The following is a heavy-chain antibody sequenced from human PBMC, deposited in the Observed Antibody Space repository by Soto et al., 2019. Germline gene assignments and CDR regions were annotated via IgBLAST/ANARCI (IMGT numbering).Heavy chain of an antibody. Sequence: QLQLQESGSGLVKPSQTLSLTCAVSGGSISSGGYSWSWIRQPPGKGLEWIGYIYHSGSTYYNPSLKSRVTISVDRSKNQFSLKLSSVTAADTAVYYCARSVGGKGPSWFDPWGQGTLVTVSS. CDR3: ARSVGGKGPSWFDP. D-gene: IGHD6-19*01. CDR1: GGSISSGGYS. CDR2: IYHSGST. J-gene: IGHJ5*02. V-gene: IGHV4-30-2*01.